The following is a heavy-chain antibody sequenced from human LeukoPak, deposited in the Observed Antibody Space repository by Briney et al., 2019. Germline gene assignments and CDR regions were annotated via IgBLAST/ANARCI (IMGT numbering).Heavy chain of an antibody. CDR1: GFTFSSYA. D-gene: IGHD2-2*01. V-gene: IGHV3-23*01. CDR2: ISGSGGST. Sequence: GGSLRPSCAASGFTFSSYAMSWVRQAPGKGLEWVSAISGSGGSTYYADSVKGRFTISRDNSKNTLYLQMNSLRAEDTAVYYCAKGCSSTSCYFDWGQGTLVTVSS. CDR3: AKGCSSTSCYFD. J-gene: IGHJ4*02.